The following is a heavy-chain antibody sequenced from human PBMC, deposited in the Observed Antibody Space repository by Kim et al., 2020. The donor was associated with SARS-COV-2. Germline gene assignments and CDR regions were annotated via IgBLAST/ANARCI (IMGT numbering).Heavy chain of an antibody. CDR2: IIPILGIA. V-gene: IGHV1-69*04. CDR3: ARDEPLRYFDWLFSRLFY. CDR1: GGTFSSYT. D-gene: IGHD3-9*01. Sequence: SVKVSCKASGGTFSSYTISWVRQAPGQGLEWMGRIIPILGIANYAQKFQGRVTITADKSTSTAYMELSSLRFEDTAVYYCARDEPLRYFDWLFSRLFYWGQGTLVTVSS. J-gene: IGHJ4*02.